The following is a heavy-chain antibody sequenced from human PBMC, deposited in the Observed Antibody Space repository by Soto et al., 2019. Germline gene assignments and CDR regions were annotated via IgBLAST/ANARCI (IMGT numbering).Heavy chain of an antibody. D-gene: IGHD3-22*01. CDR2: ISYDGSNK. CDR3: ARDPNYYYDSSGYGYFDY. CDR1: GFTFSSYA. V-gene: IGHV3-30-3*01. J-gene: IGHJ4*02. Sequence: GGSLRLSCAASGFTFSSYAMHWVRQAPGKGLEWVAVISYDGSNKYYADSVKGRFTISRDNSKSTLYLQMNSLRAEDTAVYYCARDPNYYYDSSGYGYFDYWGQGTLVTVSS.